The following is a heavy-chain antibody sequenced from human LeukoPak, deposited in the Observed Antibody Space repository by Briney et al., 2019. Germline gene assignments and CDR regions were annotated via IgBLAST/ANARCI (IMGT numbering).Heavy chain of an antibody. CDR3: ARGGTRRFGAGGYMDV. V-gene: IGHV1-2*02. Sequence: ASVKVSCKASGYTFTSYYMHWVRQAPGQGLEWMGWINPNSGGTNYAQKFQGRVTMTRDTSISTAYMELSRLRSDDTAVYYCARGGTRRFGAGGYMDVWGKGTTVTVSS. J-gene: IGHJ6*03. CDR1: GYTFTSYY. CDR2: INPNSGGT. D-gene: IGHD3-10*01.